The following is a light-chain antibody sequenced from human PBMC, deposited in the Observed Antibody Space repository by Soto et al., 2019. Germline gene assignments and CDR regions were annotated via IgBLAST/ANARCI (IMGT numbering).Light chain of an antibody. CDR1: SGHSSYA. Sequence: QLVLTQSPSASASLGASVKLTCTLSSGHSSYAIAWHQQQPEKGPRYLMKLXSDGXHSKXXXXXXRFSGSSSGAERYLTXXXXXXXXXXDYYCQTWGTGVVFGGGTKLTVL. CDR3: QTWGTGVV. J-gene: IGLJ2*01. V-gene: IGLV4-69*01. CDR2: LXSDGXH.